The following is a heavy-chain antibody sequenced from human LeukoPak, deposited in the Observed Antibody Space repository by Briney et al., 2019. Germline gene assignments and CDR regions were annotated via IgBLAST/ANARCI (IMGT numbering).Heavy chain of an antibody. D-gene: IGHD6-19*01. Sequence: PGGSLRLSCAASGFTFSNYGMTWVRQAPGKGLEGVLVVSGGGSSTYSAASVKGRFIISRDNSENTLYLQMNSLRAEDTAIYYCAKRGSGWYLDYWGQGTLVTVSS. CDR1: GFTFSNYG. J-gene: IGHJ4*02. CDR3: AKRGSGWYLDY. CDR2: VSGGGSST. V-gene: IGHV3-23*01.